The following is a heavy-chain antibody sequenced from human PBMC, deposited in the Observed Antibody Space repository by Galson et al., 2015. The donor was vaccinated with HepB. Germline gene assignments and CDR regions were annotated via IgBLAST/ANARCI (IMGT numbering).Heavy chain of an antibody. J-gene: IGHJ4*02. CDR2: VDPEDGET. V-gene: IGHV1-69-2*01. CDR1: GYTFTDYY. D-gene: IGHD3-22*01. Sequence: VKVSCKVSGYTFTDYYMHWVQQAPGKGLEWMGLVDPEDGETIYAEKFQGRVTITADTSTDTAYMELSSLRSEDTAVYYCATVSHITMIGAADYWGQGTLVTVSS. CDR3: ATVSHITMIGAADY.